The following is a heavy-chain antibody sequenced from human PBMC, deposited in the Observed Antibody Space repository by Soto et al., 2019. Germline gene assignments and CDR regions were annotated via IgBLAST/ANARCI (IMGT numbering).Heavy chain of an antibody. CDR3: AISVAGNPYYFDY. Sequence: PSETLSLTCTVSGGSISSSSYYWGWIRQPPGKGLEWIGSIYYSGSTYYNPSLKSRVTISVDTSKNQFSLKLSSVTAADTAVYYCAISVAGNPYYFDYWGQGTLVTLSS. V-gene: IGHV4-39*01. CDR2: IYYSGST. CDR1: GGSISSSSYY. D-gene: IGHD6-19*01. J-gene: IGHJ4*02.